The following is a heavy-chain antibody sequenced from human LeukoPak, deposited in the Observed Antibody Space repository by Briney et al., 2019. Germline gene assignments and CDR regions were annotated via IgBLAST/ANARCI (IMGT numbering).Heavy chain of an antibody. CDR1: GFTFDDYD. D-gene: IGHD3-22*01. Sequence: PGGSLRLSCAASGFTFDDYDMTWVRQAPGKGLEWVSVINWNGGSIGYADSVRGRFTISRDNAKNSLYLQMNSLRAEDTALYYCARDSGYYDSSGAFDIWGQGTMVTVSS. V-gene: IGHV3-20*04. CDR3: ARDSGYYDSSGAFDI. J-gene: IGHJ3*02. CDR2: INWNGGSI.